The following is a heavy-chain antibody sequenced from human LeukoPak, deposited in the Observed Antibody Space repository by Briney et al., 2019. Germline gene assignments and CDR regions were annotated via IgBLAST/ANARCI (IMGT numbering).Heavy chain of an antibody. Sequence: PGGSLRLSCAASGFIFSSYAMSWVRQAPGKGLEWVSTISGTNDNTYYADSVKDRFTISRDNSKNTLSLQMNSLRAEDTAVYYCARGKYSSGWFDYWGQGTLVTVSS. J-gene: IGHJ4*02. CDR2: ISGTNDNT. CDR1: GFIFSSYA. CDR3: ARGKYSSGWFDY. V-gene: IGHV3-23*01. D-gene: IGHD6-19*01.